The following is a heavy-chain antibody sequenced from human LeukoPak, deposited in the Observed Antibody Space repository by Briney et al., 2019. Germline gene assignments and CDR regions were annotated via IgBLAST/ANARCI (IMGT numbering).Heavy chain of an antibody. Sequence: GGSLRLSCAAFGFTFSSYWMSWVRQAPGKGLEWVANIKQDGSEKYYVDSVKGRFTISRDNAKNSLYLQMNSLRAEDTAMYYCARPSSGWYVVRHRPDAFDIWGQGTMVTVSS. CDR2: IKQDGSEK. J-gene: IGHJ3*02. CDR3: ARPSSGWYVVRHRPDAFDI. V-gene: IGHV3-7*01. D-gene: IGHD6-19*01. CDR1: GFTFSSYW.